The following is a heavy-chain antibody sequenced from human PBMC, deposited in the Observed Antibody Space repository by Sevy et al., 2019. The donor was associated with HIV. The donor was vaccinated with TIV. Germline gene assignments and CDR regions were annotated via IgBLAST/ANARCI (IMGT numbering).Heavy chain of an antibody. CDR1: GFTFSSYS. CDR2: ISSSSSYI. Sequence: GGSLRLSCAASGFTFSSYSMNWVRQAPGKGLEWVSSISSSSSYIYYADSVKGRFTISRDNAKNSLYLQMNSLRAEDTAVYYCARSVTLAGDYGVGRVDYWGQGTLVTVSS. V-gene: IGHV3-21*01. CDR3: ARSVTLAGDYGVGRVDY. J-gene: IGHJ4*02. D-gene: IGHD4-17*01.